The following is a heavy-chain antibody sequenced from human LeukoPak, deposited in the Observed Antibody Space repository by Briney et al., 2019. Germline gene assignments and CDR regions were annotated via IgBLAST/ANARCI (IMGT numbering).Heavy chain of an antibody. Sequence: GGSLRLSCEASGYTFCNYSMYGVRQAPGKGLEWVAVISHGGGNKYNVDSVKGRFTISRDNSKNTLYLQMNTLRAEDTAVYYCARMGIEVSGLGCFDYWGQGTLVTVSS. D-gene: IGHD6-19*01. CDR3: ARMGIEVSGLGCFDY. CDR2: ISHGGGNK. CDR1: GYTFCNYS. J-gene: IGHJ4*02. V-gene: IGHV3-30-3*01.